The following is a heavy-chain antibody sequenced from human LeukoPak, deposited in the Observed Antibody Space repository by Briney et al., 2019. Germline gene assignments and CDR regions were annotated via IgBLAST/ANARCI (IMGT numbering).Heavy chain of an antibody. CDR1: GFTFSDYA. Sequence: PGRSLRLSCAASGFTFSDYAMSWVRQAPGKGLEWVANIKQDGSEKYYVDSVKGRFTISRDNAKNSLYLQMNSLRAEDTAVYYCAREDYDYVWGSYRPIDYWGQGTLVTVSS. V-gene: IGHV3-7*03. CDR2: IKQDGSEK. D-gene: IGHD3-16*02. CDR3: AREDYDYVWGSYRPIDY. J-gene: IGHJ4*02.